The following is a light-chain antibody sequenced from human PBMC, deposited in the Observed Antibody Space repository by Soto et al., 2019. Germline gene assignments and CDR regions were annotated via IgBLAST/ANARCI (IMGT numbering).Light chain of an antibody. J-gene: IGKJ1*01. CDR1: QSISSW. CDR3: QQYNSYSEA. CDR2: KAS. Sequence: DIQMTQSPSTLSASVGDRVTITCRASQSISSWLAWYQQKPGKAPKLLIYKASSLESGVPSRFSGSGSGTEITLTISSLQPDDFATYYCQQYNSYSEAFGQGTKVHIK. V-gene: IGKV1-5*03.